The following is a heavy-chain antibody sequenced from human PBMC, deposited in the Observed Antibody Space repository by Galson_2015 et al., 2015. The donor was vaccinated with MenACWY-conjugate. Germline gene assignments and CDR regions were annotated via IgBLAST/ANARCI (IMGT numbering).Heavy chain of an antibody. CDR2: IKQDGSEK. V-gene: IGHV3-7*01. CDR1: GFTFTSYW. Sequence: SLRLSCAASGFTFTSYWMNWVRQAPGKGLEWVANIKQDGSEKYYVDSVEGRFTISRDNAKKSLCLQMNSLRAEDTAVYYCARGTPPYYYDSSGYYGDAFDIWGQGTMVTVSS. D-gene: IGHD3-22*01. CDR3: ARGTPPYYYDSSGYYGDAFDI. J-gene: IGHJ3*02.